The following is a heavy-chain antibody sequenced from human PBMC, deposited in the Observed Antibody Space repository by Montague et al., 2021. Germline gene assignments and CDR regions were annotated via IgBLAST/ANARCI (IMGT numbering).Heavy chain of an antibody. V-gene: IGHV4-61*01. CDR3: TRGSIENSHGLAMDYYCDMDV. J-gene: IGHJ6*02. CDR2: IFYTGST. Sequence: SETLSLTCTVSGASVSSGSYYWSWIRQPPGKGLEWIGNIFYTGSTNYNPSLKSRVTISVDTSKNQVSLRLSSVTAADTAVYYCTRGSIENSHGLAMDYYCDMDVWGQGTTVTVSS. D-gene: IGHD5-18*01. CDR1: GASVSSGSYY.